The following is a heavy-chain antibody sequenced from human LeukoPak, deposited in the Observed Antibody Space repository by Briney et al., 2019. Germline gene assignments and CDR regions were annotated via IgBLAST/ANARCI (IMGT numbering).Heavy chain of an antibody. CDR1: GFTFSSYG. J-gene: IGHJ4*02. CDR3: AKVNSMVRGVTYYFDY. V-gene: IGHV3-30*18. D-gene: IGHD3-10*01. Sequence: PGRSLRLSCAASGFTFSSYGMHWVRQAPGKGLEWVAVISYDGSNKYYADSVKGRFTISGDNSKNTLYLQMNSLRAEDTAVYYCAKVNSMVRGVTYYFDYWGQGTLVTVSS. CDR2: ISYDGSNK.